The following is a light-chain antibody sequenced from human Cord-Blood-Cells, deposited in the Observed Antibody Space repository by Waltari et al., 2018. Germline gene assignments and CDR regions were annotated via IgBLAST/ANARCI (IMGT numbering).Light chain of an antibody. CDR3: CSYAGSSTWV. J-gene: IGLJ3*02. CDR2: EGS. CDR1: SSDVGSYNL. Sequence: QSALTQPASVSGSPGQSITISCTGTSSDVGSYNLVSWYQQHPGEAPKLMIYEGSKRPSWVSNRFSGSKSGNTASLTISGLQADDEADYYCCSYAGSSTWVFGGGTKLTVL. V-gene: IGLV2-23*01.